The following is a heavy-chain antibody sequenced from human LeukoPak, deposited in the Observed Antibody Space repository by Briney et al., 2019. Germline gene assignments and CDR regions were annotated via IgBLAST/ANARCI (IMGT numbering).Heavy chain of an antibody. Sequence: SVKVSCKASGGTFSSYAISWVRQAPGQGLEWMGGIIPIFGTANYAQKFQGRVTMTEDTSTDTAYMELSSLRSEDTAVYYCATVYYYGSGSFQYNWFDPWGQGTLVTVSS. V-gene: IGHV1-69*06. CDR2: IIPIFGTA. CDR1: GGTFSSYA. D-gene: IGHD3-10*01. CDR3: ATVYYYGSGSFQYNWFDP. J-gene: IGHJ5*02.